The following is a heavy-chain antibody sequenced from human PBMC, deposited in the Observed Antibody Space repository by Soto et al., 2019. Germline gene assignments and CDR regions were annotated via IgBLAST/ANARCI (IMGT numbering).Heavy chain of an antibody. J-gene: IGHJ5*02. CDR2: ISAYNGNT. D-gene: IGHD1-1*01. Sequence: QVQLVQSGAEVKKPGASVKVSCKASGYTFTSYGISWVRQASGQGLEWMGWISAYNGNTKDAQKLQGGVTMTTDTSTSTAYMELRSLKSDDTAVYYCARDEAYKWNDGGGFEPWGQGTLVTVSS. V-gene: IGHV1-18*01. CDR1: GYTFTSYG. CDR3: ARDEAYKWNDGGGFEP.